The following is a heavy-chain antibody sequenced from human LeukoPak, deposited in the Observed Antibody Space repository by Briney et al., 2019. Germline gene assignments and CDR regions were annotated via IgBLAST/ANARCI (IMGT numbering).Heavy chain of an antibody. J-gene: IGHJ6*02. D-gene: IGHD3-10*01. Sequence: SVKVSCKASGGTFSSHAISWVRQAPGQGLEWMGGIIPIFGTANYAQKFQGRVTITADESTSTAYMELSSLRSEDTAVYYCARGPAITMVRSLGDYGMDVWGQGTTVTVSS. CDR2: IIPIFGTA. CDR3: ARGPAITMVRSLGDYGMDV. CDR1: GGTFSSHA. V-gene: IGHV1-69*13.